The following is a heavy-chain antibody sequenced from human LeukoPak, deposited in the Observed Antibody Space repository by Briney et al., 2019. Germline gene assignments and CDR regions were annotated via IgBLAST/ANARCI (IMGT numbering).Heavy chain of an antibody. CDR2: IYYSGST. J-gene: IGHJ4*02. V-gene: IGHV4-39*01. CDR1: GGPISSSSYY. D-gene: IGHD5-24*01. Sequence: SETLSLTCTVSGGPISSSSYYRGWIRQPPGKGLEWIGSIYYSGSTYYNPSLKSRVTISVDTSKNQFSLKLSSVTAADTAVYYCARHNLEMGTTPIYDYWGQGTLVTVSS. CDR3: ARHNLEMGTTPIYDY.